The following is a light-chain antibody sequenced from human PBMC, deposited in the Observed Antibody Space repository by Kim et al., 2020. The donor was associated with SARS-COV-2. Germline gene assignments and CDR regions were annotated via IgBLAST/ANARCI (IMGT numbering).Light chain of an antibody. CDR2: GNS. CDR1: SSNIGANYD. J-gene: IGLJ3*02. Sequence: QSVLTQPPSVFGAPGQRVTISCTGSSSNIGANYDVRWYRQLPGTAPKLLIYGNSNRPSGVPDRFSGSKSGPSAYLAITGLQAEDEADYYCQSYDSSLSGSVFGGGTQLTVL. CDR3: QSYDSSLSGSV. V-gene: IGLV1-40*01.